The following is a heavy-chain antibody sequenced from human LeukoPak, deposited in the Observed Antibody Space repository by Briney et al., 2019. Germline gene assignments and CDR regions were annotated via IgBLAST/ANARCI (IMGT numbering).Heavy chain of an antibody. CDR1: GFIFNDYY. Sequence: GGSLRLSCAASGFIFNDYYMTWIRQAPGKGLEWVSYISSSGTTIYYADSVKGRFTISRDNAKNSLYLQMNSLRAEDTAVYYCARDRFSGSYPLDYWGQGTLATVSS. CDR2: ISSSGTTI. CDR3: ARDRFSGSYPLDY. D-gene: IGHD1-26*01. V-gene: IGHV3-11*01. J-gene: IGHJ4*02.